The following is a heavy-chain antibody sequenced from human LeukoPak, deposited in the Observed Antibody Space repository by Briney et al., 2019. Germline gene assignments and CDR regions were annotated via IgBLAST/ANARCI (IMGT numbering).Heavy chain of an antibody. CDR2: IYTSGST. CDR1: GGSISSYY. Sequence: SETLSLTCTVSGGSISSYYWSWIRQPAGKGLEWIGRIYTSGSTNYNPSLKSRVTISVDTSKNQFSLKLSSVTAADTAVYYCARQGQYYDFWSGHYYFDYWGQGTLVTVSS. J-gene: IGHJ4*02. V-gene: IGHV4-4*07. D-gene: IGHD3-3*01. CDR3: ARQGQYYDFWSGHYYFDY.